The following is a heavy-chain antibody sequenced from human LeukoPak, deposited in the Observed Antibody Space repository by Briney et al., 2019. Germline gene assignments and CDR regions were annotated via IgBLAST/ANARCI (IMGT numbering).Heavy chain of an antibody. CDR2: INWDNDRI. Sequence: GGSLRLSCAASGFTVEDYAMHWVRQVPGKGLEWVSVINWDNDRIDYADSVKGRFTISRDNAKNSLYLQMNSLRAEDTAVYYCARVYMITFGGVIVYYYYYMDVWGKGTTVTVSS. D-gene: IGHD3-16*02. V-gene: IGHV3-9*01. CDR1: GFTVEDYA. J-gene: IGHJ6*03. CDR3: ARVYMITFGGVIVYYYYYMDV.